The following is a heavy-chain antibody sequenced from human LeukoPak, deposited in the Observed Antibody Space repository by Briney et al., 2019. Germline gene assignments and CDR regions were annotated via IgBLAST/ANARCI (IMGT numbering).Heavy chain of an antibody. J-gene: IGHJ4*02. CDR3: ARQTAVAGTGKERYFDY. CDR2: IYSGGST. Sequence: PGGSLRLSCAASGFTVSSNYMSWVRQAPGKGLEWVSVIYSGGSTYYADSVKGRFTISRDNSKNTLYLQMNSLRAEDTAVYYCARQTAVAGTGKERYFDYWGQGTLVTVSS. D-gene: IGHD6-19*01. CDR1: GFTVSSNY. V-gene: IGHV3-66*04.